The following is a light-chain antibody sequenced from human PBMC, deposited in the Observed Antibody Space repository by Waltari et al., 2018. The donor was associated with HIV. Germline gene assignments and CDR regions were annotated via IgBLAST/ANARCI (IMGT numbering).Light chain of an antibody. V-gene: IGKV1-39*01. CDR2: AAS. CDR3: QQSYSTPLAT. J-gene: IGKJ2*01. Sequence: DIQLTQSPSFLSASVGDTVTITCRASQGISNYLNWYQQKPGKAPKLLIYAASSLQSGVPSRFSGNGSGTDFTLTISSLQPEDFATYYCQQSYSTPLATFGQGTKLEIK. CDR1: QGISNY.